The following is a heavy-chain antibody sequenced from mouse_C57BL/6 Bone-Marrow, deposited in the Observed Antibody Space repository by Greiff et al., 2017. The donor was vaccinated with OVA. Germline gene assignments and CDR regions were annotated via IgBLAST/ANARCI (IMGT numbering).Heavy chain of an antibody. J-gene: IGHJ4*01. D-gene: IGHD1-1*01. CDR2: IDPNSGGT. Sequence: QVQLQQPGAELVKPGASVKLSCKASGYTFTSYWMHWVKQRPGRGLEWIGRIDPNSGGTKYNEKFKSKATLTVDKPSSTAYMQLSSLTSEDSAVYYCATPRYGSRTNCYAMDYWGQGTSVTVSS. CDR3: ATPRYGSRTNCYAMDY. CDR1: GYTFTSYW. V-gene: IGHV1-72*01.